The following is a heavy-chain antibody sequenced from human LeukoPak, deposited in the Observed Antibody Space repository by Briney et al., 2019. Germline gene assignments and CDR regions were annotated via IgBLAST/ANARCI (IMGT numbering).Heavy chain of an antibody. CDR3: ARDMGDGYNRDDAFDI. CDR1: GGSISSYY. Sequence: SETLSLTCTVSGGSISSYYWSWIRQPPGKGLEWIGYIYYSGSTNYNPSLKSRVTISVDASKNQFSLKLSSVTAADTAVYYCARDMGDGYNRDDAFDIWGQGTMVTVSS. D-gene: IGHD5-24*01. CDR2: IYYSGST. V-gene: IGHV4-59*01. J-gene: IGHJ3*02.